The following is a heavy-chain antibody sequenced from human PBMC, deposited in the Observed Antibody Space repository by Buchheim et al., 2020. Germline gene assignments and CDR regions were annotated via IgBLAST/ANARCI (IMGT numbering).Heavy chain of an antibody. CDR1: GGSISSGSYY. V-gene: IGHV4-61*02. CDR3: AISPQGYNWFDP. Sequence: QVQLQESGPGLVKPSQTLSLTCTVSGGSISSGSYYWSWIRQPAGKGLEWIGRIYTSGSTNYNPSLKSRVTISVDRSKNQFSLKLSSVTAADTAVYYCAISPQGYNWFDPWGQGTL. J-gene: IGHJ5*02. CDR2: IYTSGST.